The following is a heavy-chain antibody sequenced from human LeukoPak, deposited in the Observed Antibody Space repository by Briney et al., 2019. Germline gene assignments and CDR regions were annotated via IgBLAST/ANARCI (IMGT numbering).Heavy chain of an antibody. Sequence: PGGSLRLSCAASGFTFSTYGMHCVRQAPGKGLEWVAVISYDGSNKYYADSVKGRFTISRDNSKNTLYLQMNSLRAEDTAVYYCAKAIYSGSYYGLYFQHWGQGTLVTVSS. J-gene: IGHJ1*01. D-gene: IGHD1-26*01. CDR1: GFTFSTYG. CDR2: ISYDGSNK. CDR3: AKAIYSGSYYGLYFQH. V-gene: IGHV3-30*18.